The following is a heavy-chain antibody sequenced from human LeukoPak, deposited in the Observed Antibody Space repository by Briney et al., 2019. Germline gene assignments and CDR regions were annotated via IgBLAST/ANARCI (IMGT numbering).Heavy chain of an antibody. CDR1: GFTFSDYW. J-gene: IGHJ4*02. CDR2: INPDGRDK. Sequence: PGGSLRLSCAASGFTFSDYWMSWVRQAPGKGLEWVAHINPDGRDKYYVDFVRGRFTISRDNARNSLYLQMNSLRAEDTAVYYCAAWGAYFPLNYWGRGTLVTVSS. CDR3: AAWGAYFPLNY. D-gene: IGHD7-27*01. V-gene: IGHV3-7*01.